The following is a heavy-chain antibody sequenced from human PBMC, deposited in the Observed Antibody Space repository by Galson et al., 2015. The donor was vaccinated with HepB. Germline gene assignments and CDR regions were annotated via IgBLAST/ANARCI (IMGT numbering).Heavy chain of an antibody. CDR3: AKSSGWYTPFDD. CDR1: GFTFDGYA. Sequence: SLRLSCAGSGFTFDGYAMHWVRQVPGKGLEWVSSINWNSGGVAYPESVQGRFTISRDNAKNSLYLQMNSLRLEDTGVYYCAKSSGWYTPFDDWGQGTLVTVSS. V-gene: IGHV3-9*01. CDR2: INWNSGGV. D-gene: IGHD6-13*01. J-gene: IGHJ4*02.